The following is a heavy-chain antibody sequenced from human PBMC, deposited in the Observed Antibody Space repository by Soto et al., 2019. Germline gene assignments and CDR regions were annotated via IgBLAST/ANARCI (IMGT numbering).Heavy chain of an antibody. CDR3: ARDRMYTSRWEGDDHYYYMDV. D-gene: IGHD6-13*01. Sequence: GGSVRPPGAASEFPFIGYSMNGVRRAPGKGLEWVSYISSSSSTIYYADSVKGRFTISTDNAKNSPYLQMNSLRAEDTAVYYCARDRMYTSRWEGDDHYYYMDVWGKGTTVTVSS. CDR2: ISSSSSTI. J-gene: IGHJ6*03. CDR1: EFPFIGYS. V-gene: IGHV3-48*01.